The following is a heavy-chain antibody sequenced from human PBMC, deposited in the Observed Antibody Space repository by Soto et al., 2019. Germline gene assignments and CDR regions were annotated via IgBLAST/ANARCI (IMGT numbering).Heavy chain of an antibody. D-gene: IGHD2-21*02. CDR2: IWYDGSNK. CDR3: ARRGTVREPHGMDV. J-gene: IGHJ6*02. V-gene: IGHV3-33*01. Sequence: QAQLVESGGGVVQPGRSLRLSCAASGFIFSSYGMHWVRQAPGKGLEWVAAIWYDGSNKYYADSVKGRFTISRDNSKNTLYLQMDSLRAEDTAIYYCARRGTVREPHGMDVWGQGTTVTVSS. CDR1: GFIFSSYG.